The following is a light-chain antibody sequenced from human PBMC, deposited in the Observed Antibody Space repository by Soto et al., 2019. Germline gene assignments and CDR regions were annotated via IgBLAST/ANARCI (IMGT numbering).Light chain of an antibody. V-gene: IGKV3-11*01. CDR2: DVS. CDR1: QSVSNS. J-gene: IGKJ5*01. CDR3: HQRYNWPRVT. Sequence: EIVLTQSPATLSLSPGERVTLSCRASQSVSNSLAWYQQKPGQPPRLLIYDVSNRATGIPARFSGSGSGTDFTLTITGLEPEDFAVYFCHQRYNWPRVTFGQGTQLEMK.